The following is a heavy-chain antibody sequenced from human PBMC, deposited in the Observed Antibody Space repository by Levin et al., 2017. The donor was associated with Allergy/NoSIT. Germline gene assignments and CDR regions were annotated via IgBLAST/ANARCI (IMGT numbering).Heavy chain of an antibody. CDR3: TRLSHNGNEVDY. Sequence: PSETLSLTCAASGFTFSASALHWVRQPSGKGLEWVGRIRSKFYNYATAYSASVKGRFTVSRDDSENTAYLQMNSLKTEDTAVYYCTRLSHNGNEVDYWGQGTLVTVSS. CDR2: IRSKFYNYAT. CDR1: GFTFSASA. J-gene: IGHJ4*02. D-gene: IGHD1-20*01. V-gene: IGHV3-73*01.